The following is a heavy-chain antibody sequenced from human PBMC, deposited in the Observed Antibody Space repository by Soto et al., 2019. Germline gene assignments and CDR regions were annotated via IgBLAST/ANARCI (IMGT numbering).Heavy chain of an antibody. CDR3: AKGSNYDSSGYYYPYAFDI. V-gene: IGHV3-9*01. D-gene: IGHD3-22*01. Sequence: GGSLRLSCAASGFTFDDYAMHWVRQAPGKGLEWVSGISWNSGSIGYADSVKGRFTISRDNAKNSLYLQMNSLRAEDTALYYCAKGSNYDSSGYYYPYAFDIWGQGTMVTVSS. CDR1: GFTFDDYA. CDR2: ISWNSGSI. J-gene: IGHJ3*02.